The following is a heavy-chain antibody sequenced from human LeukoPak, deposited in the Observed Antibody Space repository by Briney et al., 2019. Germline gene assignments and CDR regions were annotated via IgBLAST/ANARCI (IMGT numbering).Heavy chain of an antibody. V-gene: IGHV1-18*01. CDR1: GYTFTSYG. CDR2: ISVYNGNT. Sequence: ASVKVSCKPSGYTFTSYGISWVRPAPGQGLEWMGWISVYNGNTKYAQKLKGRVTMTTDTSTSTAYMELRSLRSDDTAVYYCARDSLQIYYDSSGYHLDAFDNWGQGTMVTVSS. CDR3: ARDSLQIYYDSSGYHLDAFDN. D-gene: IGHD3-22*01. J-gene: IGHJ3*02.